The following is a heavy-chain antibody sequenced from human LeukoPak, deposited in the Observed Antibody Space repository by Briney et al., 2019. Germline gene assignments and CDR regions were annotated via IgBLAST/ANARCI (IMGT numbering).Heavy chain of an antibody. Sequence: PSETLSLTCTVSGGSISSYYWSWIRQPPGKGLEWIGYIYYSGSTNYNPSLKSRVTISVDTSKNQFSLKLSSVTAADTAVYYCARVADLWFGETVDYWGQGTLVTVSS. V-gene: IGHV4-59*08. J-gene: IGHJ4*02. CDR2: IYYSGST. CDR1: GGSISSYY. D-gene: IGHD3-10*01. CDR3: ARVADLWFGETVDY.